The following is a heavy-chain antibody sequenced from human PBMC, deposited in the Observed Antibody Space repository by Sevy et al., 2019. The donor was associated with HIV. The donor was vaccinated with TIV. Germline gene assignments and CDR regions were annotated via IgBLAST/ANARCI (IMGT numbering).Heavy chain of an antibody. D-gene: IGHD3-10*01. CDR1: GFTFDDYA. V-gene: IGHV3-43D*04. Sequence: GGSLRLSCAASGFTFDDYAMHWVRQAPGKGLEWVSRIDWDGGSTYYADSVKGRLTISRDNSKSSLYMQMTSLRAEDTAFYYCAKGSGGSGSYYDSWGQGTLVTVSS. J-gene: IGHJ4*02. CDR3: AKGSGGSGSYYDS. CDR2: IDWDGGST.